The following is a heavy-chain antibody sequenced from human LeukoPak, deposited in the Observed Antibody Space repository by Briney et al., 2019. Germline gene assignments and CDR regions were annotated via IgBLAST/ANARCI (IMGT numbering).Heavy chain of an antibody. CDR2: ISSSSSYI. D-gene: IGHD3-10*01. V-gene: IGHV3-21*01. CDR3: ARSHYGSGSYLTDY. J-gene: IGHJ4*02. Sequence: GGSLRLSCAASGFTFSSYSMNWVRQAPGKGLEWVSSISSSSSYIYYADSVKGRFTISRDNAKNSLYLQINSLRAEDTALYYCARSHYGSGSYLTDYWGQGTLVTVSS. CDR1: GFTFSSYS.